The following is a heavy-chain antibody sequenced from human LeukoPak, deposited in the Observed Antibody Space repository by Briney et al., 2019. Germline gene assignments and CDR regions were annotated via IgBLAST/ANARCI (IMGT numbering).Heavy chain of an antibody. CDR1: GFTVSSNY. V-gene: IGHV3-53*01. CDR2: IYSGGST. Sequence: GGSLRLSCAASGFTVSSNYTSWVRQAPGKGLEWVSVIYSGGSTYYADSVKGRFTISRDNSKNTLYLQMNSLRAEDTAVYYCARESRYSSSWYWFDPWGQGTLVTVSS. D-gene: IGHD6-13*01. CDR3: ARESRYSSSWYWFDP. J-gene: IGHJ5*02.